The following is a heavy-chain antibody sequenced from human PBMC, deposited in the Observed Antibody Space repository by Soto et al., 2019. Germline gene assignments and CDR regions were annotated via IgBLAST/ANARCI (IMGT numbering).Heavy chain of an antibody. D-gene: IGHD3-16*02. J-gene: IGHJ5*01. CDR2: INHSGFT. CDR1: GGSFNASS. V-gene: IGHV4-34*01. Sequence: QVPLQQWGAGLLKPSETLSLTCAVYGGSFNASSWSWLRQPPGKGLEWIGEINHSGFTYYTPSLKSRTTISVDASKSQYSLKLRSMTAADRAVYYCATIVIGALNWFDSWGPGTLVTVSS. CDR3: ATIVIGALNWFDS.